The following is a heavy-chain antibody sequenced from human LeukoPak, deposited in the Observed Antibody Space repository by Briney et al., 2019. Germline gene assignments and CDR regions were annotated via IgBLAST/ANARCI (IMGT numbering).Heavy chain of an antibody. D-gene: IGHD6-13*01. Sequence: SSETLSLTCTVSGGSISSGSYYWSWIRQPPGEGLEWIGEIDHSGSTSYNPSLKSRVTISVDTSKNQFSLNLSSVTAADRAVYYCARGYSSTWYYNYKNYYYYYMDVWGKGTTVTVSS. J-gene: IGHJ6*03. CDR1: GGSISSGSYY. CDR3: ARGYSSTWYYNYKNYYYYYMDV. CDR2: IDHSGST. V-gene: IGHV4-39*07.